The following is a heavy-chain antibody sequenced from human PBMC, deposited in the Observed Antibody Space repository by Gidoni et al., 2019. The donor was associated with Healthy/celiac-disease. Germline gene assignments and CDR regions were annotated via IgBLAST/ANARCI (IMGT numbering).Heavy chain of an antibody. D-gene: IGHD6-13*01. V-gene: IGHV3-30*01. J-gene: IGHJ6*03. CDR3: ARSSSSWANYYYYYMDV. CDR2: ISYDGSNK. Sequence: ISYDGSNKYYADSVKGRFTISRDNSKNTLYLQMNSLRAEDTAVYYCARSSSSWANYYYYYMDVWGKGTTVTVSS.